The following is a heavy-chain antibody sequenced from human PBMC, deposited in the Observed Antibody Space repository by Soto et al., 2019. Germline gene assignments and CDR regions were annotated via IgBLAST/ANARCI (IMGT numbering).Heavy chain of an antibody. D-gene: IGHD2-15*01. V-gene: IGHV5-51*01. CDR3: ARVYCSGGGCYGIDY. J-gene: IGHJ4*02. CDR1: GYRFTSYW. CDR2: IYPGDSET. Sequence: PGESLKISCKASGYRFTSYWIGWVRQMPGKGLEWMGIIYPGDSETRYSPSSQGQVSISADKSITTAYLQWSSLKASDTAVYYCARVYCSGGGCYGIDYWGQGTLVTVSS.